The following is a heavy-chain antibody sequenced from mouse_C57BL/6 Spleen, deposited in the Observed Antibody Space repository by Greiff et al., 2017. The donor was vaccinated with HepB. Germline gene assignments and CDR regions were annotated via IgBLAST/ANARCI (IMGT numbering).Heavy chain of an antibody. D-gene: IGHD1-1*01. V-gene: IGHV5-17*01. CDR1: GFTFSDYG. Sequence: EVQVVESGGGLVKPGGSLKLSCAASGFTFSDYGMHWVRQAPEKGLEWVAYISSGSSTIYYADTVKGRFTISRDNAKNTLFLQMTSLRSEDPAMYYCARKDYGRGYYFDYWGQGTTLTVSS. CDR2: ISSGSSTI. J-gene: IGHJ2*01. CDR3: ARKDYGRGYYFDY.